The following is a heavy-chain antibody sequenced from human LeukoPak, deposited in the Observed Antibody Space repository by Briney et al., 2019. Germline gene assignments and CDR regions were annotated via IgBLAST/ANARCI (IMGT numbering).Heavy chain of an antibody. CDR2: IYPGDSDT. D-gene: IGHD3-22*01. J-gene: IGHJ4*02. CDR3: ARRASYYDSSDDY. V-gene: IGHV5-51*01. Sequence: GESLTISCTGSGYIFTSYWTGWVRQMHGKGREWMGIIYPGDSDTIYSPSFQGQVTISADKSTSTAYLQWSSLKASDTAMYYCARRASYYDSSDDYWGQGTLVTVSS. CDR1: GYIFTSYW.